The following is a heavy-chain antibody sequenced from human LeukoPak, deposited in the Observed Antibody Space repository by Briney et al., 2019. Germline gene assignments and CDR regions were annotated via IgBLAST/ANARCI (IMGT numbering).Heavy chain of an antibody. D-gene: IGHD5-24*01. CDR3: ARIRGDGSTFDY. Sequence: GGSLRLSCAASGFTPSSYWMSWVRQAPGKGLEWVANIQQGGSAKYYMDSVKGRFTISRDDAKSSLYLQMNSLRAEDTAVYFCARIRGDGSTFDYWGQGTLVTVSS. CDR1: GFTPSSYW. J-gene: IGHJ4*02. CDR2: IQQGGSAK. V-gene: IGHV3-7*01.